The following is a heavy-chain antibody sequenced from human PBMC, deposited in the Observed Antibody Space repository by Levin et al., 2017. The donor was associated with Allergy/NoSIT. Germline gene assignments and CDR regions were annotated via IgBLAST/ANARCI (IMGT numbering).Heavy chain of an antibody. CDR2: INPNSGGT. J-gene: IGHJ4*02. Sequence: ASVKVSCKASGYTFTGYYMHWVRQAPGQGLEWMGWINPNSGGTNYAQKFQGRVTMTRDTSISTAYMELSRLRSDDTAVYYCATPHAPYYYDSSGYKAAYFDYWGQGTLVTVSS. CDR3: ATPHAPYYYDSSGYKAAYFDY. D-gene: IGHD3-22*01. V-gene: IGHV1-2*02. CDR1: GYTFTGYY.